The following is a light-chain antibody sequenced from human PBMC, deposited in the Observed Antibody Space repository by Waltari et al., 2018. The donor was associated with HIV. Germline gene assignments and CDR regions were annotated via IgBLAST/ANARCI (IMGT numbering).Light chain of an antibody. CDR1: QSVRSN. V-gene: IGKV3-15*01. CDR3: QQYDNWPPYT. Sequence: EIVMTQSPATLSVSPGERATLSCRASQSVRSNLAWSQQKPGQAPRLLIYGASTRATGIPARFSGSGSGTEFTLTISSLQSEDFAVYYCQQYDNWPPYTFGQGTKLEIK. J-gene: IGKJ2*01. CDR2: GAS.